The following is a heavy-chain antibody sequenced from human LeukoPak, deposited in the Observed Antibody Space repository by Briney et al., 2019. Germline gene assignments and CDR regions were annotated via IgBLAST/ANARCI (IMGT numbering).Heavy chain of an antibody. CDR1: GGSISSYY. CDR3: ATRIIDRYCSSTSCYNTNWFDP. V-gene: IGHV4-59*12. Sequence: SETLSLTCTVSGGSISSYYWSWIRQPPGKGLEWIAYISDIGSINYNPSLKSRVTISLDTSKNQFSLKLSSVTAADTAVYYCATRIIDRYCSSTSCYNTNWFDPWGQGTLVTVSS. J-gene: IGHJ5*02. CDR2: ISDIGSI. D-gene: IGHD2-2*02.